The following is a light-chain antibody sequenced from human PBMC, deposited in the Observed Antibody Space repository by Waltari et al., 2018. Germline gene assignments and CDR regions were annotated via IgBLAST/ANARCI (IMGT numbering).Light chain of an antibody. CDR3: QQSYTLPYT. V-gene: IGKV1-39*01. J-gene: IGKJ2*01. Sequence: DIQMTQSPSHLSASVGDRVTITCRAIQTIYNSLNWYQHKPGKAPKLLISDTSTLQSGVPSRFSGRGSGTEFTLTISRLQPEDFGTYYCQQSYTLPYTFGQGTKLDI. CDR1: QTIYNS. CDR2: DTS.